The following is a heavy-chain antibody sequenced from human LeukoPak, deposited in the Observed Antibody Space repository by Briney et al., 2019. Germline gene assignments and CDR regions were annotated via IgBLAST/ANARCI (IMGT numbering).Heavy chain of an antibody. V-gene: IGHV3-7*01. CDR2: IKQDGSEE. Sequence: PGGSLRLSCAASGFTFSSYWMSWVRQAPGKGLEWVANIKQDGSEEYYVDSVKGRFTISRDNAKNSLYLQMNSLRAEDTAVYYCARDKVSYGSGSYYGYWGQGTLVTVSS. CDR1: GFTFSSYW. D-gene: IGHD3-10*01. J-gene: IGHJ4*02. CDR3: ARDKVSYGSGSYYGY.